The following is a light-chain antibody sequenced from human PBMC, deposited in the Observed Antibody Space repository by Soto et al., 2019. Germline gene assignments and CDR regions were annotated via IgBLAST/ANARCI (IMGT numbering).Light chain of an antibody. CDR1: SSNIGAGYD. CDR2: GNR. V-gene: IGLV1-40*01. J-gene: IGLJ1*01. Sequence: QSVLTQPPSVSGAPGQRVTISCTGSSSNIGAGYDVHWYQQLPGTAPKLVIYGNRNRPSGVPDRFSGSKSGTSASLAITGLQAEDEADYYCSSYTSSSTRVFGTGTKLTVL. CDR3: SSYTSSSTRV.